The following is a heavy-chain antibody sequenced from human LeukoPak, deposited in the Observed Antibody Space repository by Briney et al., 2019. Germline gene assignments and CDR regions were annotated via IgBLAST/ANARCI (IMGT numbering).Heavy chain of an antibody. Sequence: GASVKVSCKASGGTFSSYAISWVRQAPGQGLEWMGGIIPIFGTANYAQKFQGRVTITADESTSTAYMELSSLRSEDTAEYYCATEEKGRVVYADDAFDIWGQGTMVTVSS. CDR2: IIPIFGTA. J-gene: IGHJ3*02. CDR3: ATEEKGRVVYADDAFDI. V-gene: IGHV1-69*13. CDR1: GGTFSSYA. D-gene: IGHD2-8*02.